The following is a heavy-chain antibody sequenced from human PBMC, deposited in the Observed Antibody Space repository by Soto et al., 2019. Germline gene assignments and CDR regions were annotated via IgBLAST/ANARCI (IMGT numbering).Heavy chain of an antibody. V-gene: IGHV3-9*01. D-gene: IGHD3-10*01. CDR1: GFTFDDYA. Sequence: EVQLVESGGGLVQPGRSLRLSCAASGFTFDDYAMHWVRQAPGKGLEWVSGISWNSGSIGYADSVKGRFTISRDNAKNSLYLQMNSLRAEDTALYYCAKEPWFGEFSFSYMDVWGKGTTVTVSS. CDR3: AKEPWFGEFSFSYMDV. J-gene: IGHJ6*03. CDR2: ISWNSGSI.